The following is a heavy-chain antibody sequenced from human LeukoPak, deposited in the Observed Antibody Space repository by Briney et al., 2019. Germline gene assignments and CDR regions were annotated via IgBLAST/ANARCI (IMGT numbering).Heavy chain of an antibody. CDR3: ARVYTGSSWDYYYYMDV. CDR1: GGSFSGYY. CDR2: INHSGST. Sequence: SETLSLTCAVYGGSFSGYYWSWIRQPPGKGLEWIGEINHSGSTNLNPSLKSRVTISVDTSKNQFSLRLSSVTAADTALYYCARVYTGSSWDYYYYMDVWGKGTTVTVSS. D-gene: IGHD6-13*01. J-gene: IGHJ6*03. V-gene: IGHV4-34*01.